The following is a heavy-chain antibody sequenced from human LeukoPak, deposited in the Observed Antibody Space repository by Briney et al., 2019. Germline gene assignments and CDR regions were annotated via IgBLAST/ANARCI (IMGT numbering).Heavy chain of an antibody. J-gene: IGHJ6*02. Sequence: GGSLRLSCAASGFIFSSYAMSWVRQAPGKGLEWVSAISASGAKTYYADSVKGRFTISRDNSKNTLSLQMNSLRAEDTAVYYCAKDVRVGGGGMDVWGQGTPVTVSS. D-gene: IGHD1-26*01. CDR1: GFIFSSYA. CDR2: ISASGAKT. CDR3: AKDVRVGGGGMDV. V-gene: IGHV3-23*01.